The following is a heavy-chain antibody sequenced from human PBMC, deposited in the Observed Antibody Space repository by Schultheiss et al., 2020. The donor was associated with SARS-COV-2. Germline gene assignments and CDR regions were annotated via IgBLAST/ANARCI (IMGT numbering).Heavy chain of an antibody. CDR1: GFTFGDYA. D-gene: IGHD6-13*01. Sequence: GSLRLSCTASGFTFGDYAMSWFRQAPGKGLEWIGEINHSGSTNYNPSLKSRVTISVDTSKIQFSLKLTSVTAADTAVYYCARALAAGTNYYYYYYGMDVWGQGTTVTVSS. J-gene: IGHJ6*02. V-gene: IGHV4-34*01. CDR3: ARALAAGTNYYYYYYGMDV. CDR2: INHSGST.